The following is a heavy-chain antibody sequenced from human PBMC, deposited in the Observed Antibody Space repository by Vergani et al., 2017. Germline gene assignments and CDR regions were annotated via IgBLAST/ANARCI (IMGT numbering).Heavy chain of an antibody. CDR2: IYHNGNT. CDR3: ARRCATTCSDMGRGAFTV. V-gene: IGHV4-30-4*01. Sequence: QVQLQESGPGLVKPSETLSLTCTFSGGSISSFYWSWIRQPPGKGLEWIGYIYHNGNTFYNPSFKSLGTLSVDTSKNQFSLMLSSVTAADTADYYCARRCATTCSDMGRGAFTVWGRGTMVTVSS. J-gene: IGHJ3*01. D-gene: IGHD2-2*01. CDR1: GGSISSFY.